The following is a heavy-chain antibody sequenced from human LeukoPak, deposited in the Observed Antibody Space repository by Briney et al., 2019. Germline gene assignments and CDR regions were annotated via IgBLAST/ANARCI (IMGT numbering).Heavy chain of an antibody. J-gene: IGHJ4*02. CDR1: GFTFSDYY. CDR3: ATWTGIIPY. V-gene: IGHV3-11*01. CDR2: ISRGDGPT. D-gene: IGHD1-14*01. Sequence: GGSLRLSCAASGFTFSDYYMTWIRQAPGKGLEWISYISRGDGPTYYADSVKGRFTISRDNAKNSLFLQMNSLRVEDTAVYYCATWTGIIPYWGQGTLVTVSS.